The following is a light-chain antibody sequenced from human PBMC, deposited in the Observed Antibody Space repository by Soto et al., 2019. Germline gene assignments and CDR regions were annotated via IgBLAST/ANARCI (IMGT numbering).Light chain of an antibody. Sequence: QSVLTQPPSVSGAPGQRVTISCAGSSSNIGAGFDVHWYQQLPGTAPKLLIYGNTNRPSGVPDRFSGSKSGTSASLAITGLRAEDEADYSCQSYDSSLSGLWVFGGGTKLTAL. V-gene: IGLV1-40*01. J-gene: IGLJ3*02. CDR3: QSYDSSLSGLWV. CDR2: GNT. CDR1: SSNIGAGFD.